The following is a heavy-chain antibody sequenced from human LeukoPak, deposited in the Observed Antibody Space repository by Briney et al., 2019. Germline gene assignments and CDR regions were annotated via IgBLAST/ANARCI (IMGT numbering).Heavy chain of an antibody. D-gene: IGHD6-19*01. CDR2: ISSSSSTI. CDR3: ARSPVAGTRGNYFDY. V-gene: IGHV3-48*04. CDR1: GFTFSSYS. J-gene: IGHJ4*02. Sequence: GGSLRLSCAASGFTFSSYSMNWVRQAPGKGLEWVSYISSSSSTIYYADSVKGRFTISRDNAKNSLYLQMNSLRAEDTAVYYCARSPVAGTRGNYFDYWGQGTLVTVSS.